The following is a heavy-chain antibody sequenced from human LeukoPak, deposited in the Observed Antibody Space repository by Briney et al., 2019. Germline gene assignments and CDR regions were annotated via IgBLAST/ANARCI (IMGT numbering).Heavy chain of an antibody. CDR3: ARKTYSSYQVGFDP. V-gene: IGHV4-30-4*01. J-gene: IGHJ5*02. CDR2: IYYSGST. Sequence: SETLSLTCTVSGGSISSGDYYWSWIRQPPGKGLEWIGYIYYSGSTYYNPSLKSRVTISVDTSKNQFSLKLSSVTAADTAVYYCARKTYSSYQVGFDPWGQGTLVTVSS. D-gene: IGHD1-26*01. CDR1: GGSISSGDYY.